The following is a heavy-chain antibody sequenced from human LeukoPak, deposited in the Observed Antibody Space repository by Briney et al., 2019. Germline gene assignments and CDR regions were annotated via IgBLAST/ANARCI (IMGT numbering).Heavy chain of an antibody. CDR2: IYYSGST. Sequence: SQTLSLTCTVSGGSIRSSNYYWGWIRQPPGKGLEWIGSIYYSGSTYYNPSLKSRVTISVDTSNNQFSLKVRSATATDTAVYYCARLFYYDSSGPPSWGQGTLVTVSS. J-gene: IGHJ5*02. CDR1: GGSIRSSNYY. V-gene: IGHV4-39*01. CDR3: ARLFYYDSSGPPS. D-gene: IGHD3-22*01.